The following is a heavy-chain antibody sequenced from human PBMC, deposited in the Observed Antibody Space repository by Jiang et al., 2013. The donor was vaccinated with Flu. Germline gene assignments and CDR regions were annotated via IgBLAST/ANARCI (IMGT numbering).Heavy chain of an antibody. J-gene: IGHJ3*02. Sequence: VISYDGSNKYYADSVKGRFTISRDNSKNTLYLQMNSLRAEDTAVYYCARDDEAGDSSSWPRGAFDIWGQGTMVTVSS. CDR2: ISYDGSNK. CDR3: ARDDEAGDSSSWPRGAFDI. V-gene: IGHV3-30-3*01. D-gene: IGHD6-13*01.